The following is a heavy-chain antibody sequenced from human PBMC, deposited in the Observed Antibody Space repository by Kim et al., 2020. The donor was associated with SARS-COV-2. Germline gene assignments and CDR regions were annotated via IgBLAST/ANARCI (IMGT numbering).Heavy chain of an antibody. D-gene: IGHD3-22*01. V-gene: IGHV3-7*01. Sequence: GGSLRLSCAASGFTFSSYWMSWVRQAPGKGLEWVANIKQDGSEKYYVDSVKGRFTISRDNAKNSLYLQMNSLRAEDTAVYYCARDRVYYYDSSGYLDYWGQGTLVTVSS. J-gene: IGHJ4*02. CDR3: ARDRVYYYDSSGYLDY. CDR1: GFTFSSYW. CDR2: IKQDGSEK.